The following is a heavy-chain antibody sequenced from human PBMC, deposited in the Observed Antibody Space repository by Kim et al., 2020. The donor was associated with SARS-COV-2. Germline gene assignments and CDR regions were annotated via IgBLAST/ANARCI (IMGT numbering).Heavy chain of an antibody. V-gene: IGHV3-13*01. D-gene: IGHD3-9*01. J-gene: IGHJ6*02. CDR3: ARGGILTGYYYYGMDV. Sequence: VKGRFTISRENAKNSLYLQMNGLRAGDTAVYYCARGGILTGYYYYGMDVWGQGTTVTVSS.